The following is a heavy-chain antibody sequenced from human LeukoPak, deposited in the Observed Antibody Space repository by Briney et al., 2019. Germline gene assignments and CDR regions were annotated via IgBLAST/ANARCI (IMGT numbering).Heavy chain of an antibody. V-gene: IGHV3-7*03. CDR1: GFTFSNYW. D-gene: IGHD1-26*01. CDR2: MNQDGSDQ. CDR3: AKSRGSYWVPEFDY. Sequence: GGSLRLSCAASGFTFSNYWMSWVRQAPGKGLEWVANMNQDGSDQYYVDSVRGRFTISRDNTKNSLFLQMNSLRAEDTAIYYCAKSRGSYWVPEFDYWGQGTLVTVSS. J-gene: IGHJ4*02.